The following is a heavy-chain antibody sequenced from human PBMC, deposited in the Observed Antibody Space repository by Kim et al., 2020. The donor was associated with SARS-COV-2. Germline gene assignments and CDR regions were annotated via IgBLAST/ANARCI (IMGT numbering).Heavy chain of an antibody. CDR3: ARGTDYDILTGGTDY. V-gene: IGHV4-34*01. J-gene: IGHJ4*02. CDR1: GGSFSGYY. D-gene: IGHD3-9*01. CDR2: INHSGST. Sequence: SETLSLTCAVYGGSFSGYYWSWIRQPPGKGLEWIGEINHSGSTNYNPSLKSRVTISVDTSKNQFSLKLSSVTAADTAVYYCARGTDYDILTGGTDYWCQG.